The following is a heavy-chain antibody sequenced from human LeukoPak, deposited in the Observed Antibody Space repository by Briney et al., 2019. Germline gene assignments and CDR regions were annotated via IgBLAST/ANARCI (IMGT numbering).Heavy chain of an antibody. Sequence: ASVKVSCKASGYTFTSYYMHWVRQAPGQGLEWMGLINPSGGSTSYAQKFQGRVTMTRDTSTSTVYMELSSLRSEDTAVYYCARGAPRDSSGWYQDFDYWGQGTLVTVSS. J-gene: IGHJ4*02. V-gene: IGHV1-46*01. CDR2: INPSGGST. CDR1: GYTFTSYY. CDR3: ARGAPRDSSGWYQDFDY. D-gene: IGHD6-19*01.